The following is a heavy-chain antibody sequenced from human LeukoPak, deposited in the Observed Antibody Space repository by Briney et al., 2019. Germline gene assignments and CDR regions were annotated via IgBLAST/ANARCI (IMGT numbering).Heavy chain of an antibody. CDR2: ISSSSSYI. J-gene: IGHJ5*02. CDR3: AKDQSHHDSSGSLYDP. Sequence: MAGGSLRLSCAASGFTFSSYSMNWVRQAPGKGLEWVSSISSSSSYIYYADSVKGRFTISRDNSENILYLQMNSLRVEDTAIYYCAKDQSHHDSSGSLYDPWGQGSLVTVSS. CDR1: GFTFSSYS. D-gene: IGHD3-22*01. V-gene: IGHV3-21*01.